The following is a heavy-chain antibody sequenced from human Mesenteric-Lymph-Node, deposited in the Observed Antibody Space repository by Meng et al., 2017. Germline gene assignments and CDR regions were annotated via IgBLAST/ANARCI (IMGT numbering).Heavy chain of an antibody. CDR3: ARDSNTDSSGWIFDY. Sequence: SVKVSCKASGGTFSSYAISWVRQAPGQGLEWMGGIIPIFGTANYAQKFQGRVTITADESASTAYMELSSLRSEDTAVYYCARDSNTDSSGWIFDYWGQGTLVTVSS. D-gene: IGHD6-19*01. J-gene: IGHJ4*02. CDR2: IIPIFGTA. CDR1: GGTFSSYA. V-gene: IGHV1-69*13.